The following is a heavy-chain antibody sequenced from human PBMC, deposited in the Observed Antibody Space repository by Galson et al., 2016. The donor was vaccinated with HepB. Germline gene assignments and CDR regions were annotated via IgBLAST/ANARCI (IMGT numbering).Heavy chain of an antibody. CDR3: TRLSGYTYGHDFDY. CDR1: GFTFADYA. CDR2: IRSQTYGGTT. D-gene: IGHD5-18*01. V-gene: IGHV3-49*03. Sequence: SLRLSCATSGFTFADYAMTWFRQTPGKGLEWVGFIRSQTYGGTTDYAASVEGRFTISRDDSKSIVYLQMNSLKTEDTALCYCTRLSGYTYGHDFDYWGQGTLVTVSS. J-gene: IGHJ4*02.